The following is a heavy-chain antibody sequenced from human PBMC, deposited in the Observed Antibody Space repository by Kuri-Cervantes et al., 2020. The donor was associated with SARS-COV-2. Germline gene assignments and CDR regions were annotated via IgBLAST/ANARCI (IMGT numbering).Heavy chain of an antibody. CDR1: GFIFSDYY. V-gene: IGHV4-34*01. CDR2: INHSGST. D-gene: IGHD4-23*01. Sequence: ESLKISCTASGFIFSDYYMTWIRQPPGKGLEWIGEINHSGSTNYNPSLKSRVTISVDTSKNQFSLKLSSVTAADTAVYYCARPGGFLDVWGKGTTVTVSS. CDR3: ARPGGFLDV. J-gene: IGHJ6*04.